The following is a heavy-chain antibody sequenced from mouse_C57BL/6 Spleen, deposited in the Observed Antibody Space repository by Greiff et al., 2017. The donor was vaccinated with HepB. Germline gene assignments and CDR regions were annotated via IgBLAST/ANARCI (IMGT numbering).Heavy chain of an antibody. CDR2: INYDGSST. V-gene: IGHV5-16*01. D-gene: IGHD2-3*01. CDR3: ARGSYDGYYPYFDY. Sequence: EVKLMESEGGLVQPGSSMKLSCTASGFTFSDYYLAWVRPVPEKGLEWVANINYDGSSTYYLDSLKSRFIISRDNAKNILYLQMSSLKSEDTATYYCARGSYDGYYPYFDYRGQGTTLTVSS. CDR1: GFTFSDYY. J-gene: IGHJ2*01.